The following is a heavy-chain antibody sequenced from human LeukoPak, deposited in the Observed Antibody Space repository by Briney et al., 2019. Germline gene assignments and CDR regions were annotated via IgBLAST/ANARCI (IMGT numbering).Heavy chain of an antibody. CDR1: GFTFSNAW. D-gene: IGHD3-10*01. CDR3: ARVIAVVRGGGLSYYYAMDV. V-gene: IGHV3-48*02. J-gene: IGHJ6*02. CDR2: INSESSTM. Sequence: GGSLRLSCAASGFTFSNAWMSWVRQAPGKGLEWVSYINSESSTMYYADSVKGRFTISRDNGKTSLYLQMNSLRDEDTAVYYCARVIAVVRGGGLSYYYAMDVWGQGTTVTVSS.